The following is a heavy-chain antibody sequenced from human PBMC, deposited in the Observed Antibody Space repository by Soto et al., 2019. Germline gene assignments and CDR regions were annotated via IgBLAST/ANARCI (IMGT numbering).Heavy chain of an antibody. CDR3: AMGDDILTGSDY. CDR2: IIPILGIP. V-gene: IGHV1-69*02. J-gene: IGHJ4*02. CDR1: GGTFSSYT. Sequence: VQLVQSGAEVKKPGSSVKVSCRASGGTFSSYTIGWVRQAPGQGLEWMGRIIPILGIPHYAQKFQGRVTITADISTSTAYMELSSLRSEDTAVYYCAMGDDILTGSDYWGQGALVTVSS. D-gene: IGHD3-9*01.